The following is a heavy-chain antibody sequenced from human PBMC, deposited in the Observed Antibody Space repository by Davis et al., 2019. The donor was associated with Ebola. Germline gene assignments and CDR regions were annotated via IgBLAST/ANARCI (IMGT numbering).Heavy chain of an antibody. CDR1: GGSISSSNW. D-gene: IGHD3-10*01. CDR3: ARDREVQGVIDYYYYGMDV. CDR2: IYHSGST. V-gene: IGHV4-4*02. J-gene: IGHJ6*02. Sequence: MPSETLSLTCAVSGGSISSSNWWSWVRQPPGKGLEWIGEIYHSGSTNYNPSLKSRVTISVDKSKNQFSLKLSSVTAADTAVYYCARDREVQGVIDYYYYGMDVWGQGTTVTVSS.